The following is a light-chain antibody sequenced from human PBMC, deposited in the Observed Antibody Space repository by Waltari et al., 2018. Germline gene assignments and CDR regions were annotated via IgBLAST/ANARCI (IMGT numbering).Light chain of an antibody. Sequence: DIVMTQSPLSLPVTLGELASISCRSSQNLLGSNGYNYLDWYVQKPGQSPQVLIYLGSNRASGVPDRISGSGSGTDFTLKISRVEADDVGIYYCLQALQVPATFGPGTRVEIK. CDR1: QNLLGSNGYNY. J-gene: IGKJ3*01. CDR3: LQALQVPAT. V-gene: IGKV2-28*01. CDR2: LGS.